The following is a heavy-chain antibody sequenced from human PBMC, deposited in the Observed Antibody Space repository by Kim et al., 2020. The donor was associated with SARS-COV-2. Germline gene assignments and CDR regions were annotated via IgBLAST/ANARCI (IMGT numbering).Heavy chain of an antibody. Sequence: YNPSLKSRVTISVDTSKNQFSLKLSSVTAADTAVYYCAREGSSSWSPFDYWGQGTLVTVSS. V-gene: IGHV4-39*02. J-gene: IGHJ4*02. D-gene: IGHD6-13*01. CDR3: AREGSSSWSPFDY.